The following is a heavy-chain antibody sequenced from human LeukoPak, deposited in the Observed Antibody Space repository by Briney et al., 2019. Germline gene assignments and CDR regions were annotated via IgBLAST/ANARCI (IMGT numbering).Heavy chain of an antibody. V-gene: IGHV4-59*08. Sequence: PETLSLTCTVSGGSISSYYWSWIRQPPGKGLEWIGYIYYSGSTNYNPSLKSRVTISVDTSKNQFSLKLSSVTAADTAVYYCARQYGSGSYSLDYWGQGTLVTVSS. CDR2: IYYSGST. CDR3: ARQYGSGSYSLDY. D-gene: IGHD3-10*01. J-gene: IGHJ4*02. CDR1: GGSISSYY.